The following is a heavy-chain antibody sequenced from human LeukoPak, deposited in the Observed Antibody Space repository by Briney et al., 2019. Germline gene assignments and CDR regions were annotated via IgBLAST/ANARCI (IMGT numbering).Heavy chain of an antibody. V-gene: IGHV4-34*01. D-gene: IGHD3-22*01. CDR2: INHSGST. J-gene: IGHJ4*02. Sequence: SETLSLTCAVYGGSFSGYYWSWIRQPPGKGLEWIGEINHSGSTNYNPSLKSRVTISVDTSKNQFSLKLSSVTAADTAVYYCARELYYYDSSGYYPEGRYYFDYWGQGTLVTVSS. CDR3: ARELYYYDSSGYYPEGRYYFDY. CDR1: GGSFSGYY.